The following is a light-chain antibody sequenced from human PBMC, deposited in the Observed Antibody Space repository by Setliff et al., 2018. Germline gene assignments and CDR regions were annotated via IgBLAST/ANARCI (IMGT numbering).Light chain of an antibody. Sequence: VLTQPPSVSGAPGQRVTISCTGSSSNIGAGYDVHWYQQLPGTAPKLLIYGNSNRPSGVPDRFSGSKSGTSASLAITGLQAEDEADYYSQSYDSSLSGFYVFGTGTKVTVL. CDR3: QSYDSSLSGFYV. J-gene: IGLJ1*01. V-gene: IGLV1-40*01. CDR1: SSNIGAGYD. CDR2: GNS.